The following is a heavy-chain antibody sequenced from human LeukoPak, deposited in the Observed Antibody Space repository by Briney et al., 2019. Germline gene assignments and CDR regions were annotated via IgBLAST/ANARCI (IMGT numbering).Heavy chain of an antibody. J-gene: IGHJ1*01. CDR2: IYPGDSDT. V-gene: IGHV5-51*01. Sequence: PGAPLHISGKGSGSFFTSYWIGCGRQLPGKGLEGMGIIYPGDSDTRYSPSFQGQVTIAADKSISTAYLQWSSLKASDTAMYYCARPQWLGKAEGSFQHWGQGTLVTVSS. CDR1: GSFFTSYW. D-gene: IGHD6-19*01. CDR3: ARPQWLGKAEGSFQH.